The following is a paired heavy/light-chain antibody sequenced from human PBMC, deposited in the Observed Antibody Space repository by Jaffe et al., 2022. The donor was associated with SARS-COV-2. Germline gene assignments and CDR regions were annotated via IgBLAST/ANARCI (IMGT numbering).Heavy chain of an antibody. CDR1: GFSLSTSGVG. V-gene: IGHV2-5*02. J-gene: IGHJ4*02. D-gene: IGHD3-22*01. CDR2: IYWDDDK. CDR3: AKPSYDSSGHYWGYFDD. Sequence: QITLKESGPALVKPTQTLTLTCTFSGFSLSTSGVGVGWIRQPPGKALEWLALIYWDDDKRYSPSLESRLTITKDTSKNQVVLTMTNMDPVDTATYYCAKPSYDSSGHYWGYFDDWGQGTLVTVSS.
Light chain of an antibody. CDR2: GAS. CDR3: QQYGSSPWT. J-gene: IGKJ1*01. Sequence: EIVLTQSPGTLSLSPGERATLSCRASQSVSSSFLVWYQQKPGQAPRLLIYGASSRATGIPDRFSGSGSGTDFTLTISRLEPEDFAVYYCQQYGSSPWTFGQGTKVEIK. CDR1: QSVSSSF. V-gene: IGKV3-20*01.